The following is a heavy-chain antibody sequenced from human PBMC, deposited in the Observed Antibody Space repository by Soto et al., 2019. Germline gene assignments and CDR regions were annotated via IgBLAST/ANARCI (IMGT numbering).Heavy chain of an antibody. J-gene: IGHJ6*02. V-gene: IGHV3-7*04. Sequence: EVQLVESGGGLVQPGGSLRLSCAASGFTFSSYWMSWVRQAPGKGLEWVANIKQDGSEKYYVDSVKGRFTISRDNAKNXVFXQMKRLRAEDTAVYYCARDHSSSWYWDYYYYGMDVWGQGTTVTVSS. CDR1: GFTFSSYW. D-gene: IGHD6-13*01. CDR2: IKQDGSEK. CDR3: ARDHSSSWYWDYYYYGMDV.